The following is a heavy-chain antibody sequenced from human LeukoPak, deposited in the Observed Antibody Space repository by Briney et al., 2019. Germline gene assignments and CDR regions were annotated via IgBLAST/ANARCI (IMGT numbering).Heavy chain of an antibody. CDR1: GFTFSSYE. J-gene: IGHJ4*02. V-gene: IGHV3-48*03. Sequence: PGGPLRLSCAASGFTFSSYEMNWVRQAPGKGLEWVSYISSSGSTIYYADSVKGRFTISRDNAKNSLYLQMNSLRAEDTAVYYCARLNYGSGSYDYWGQGTLVTVSS. D-gene: IGHD3-10*01. CDR2: ISSSGSTI. CDR3: ARLNYGSGSYDY.